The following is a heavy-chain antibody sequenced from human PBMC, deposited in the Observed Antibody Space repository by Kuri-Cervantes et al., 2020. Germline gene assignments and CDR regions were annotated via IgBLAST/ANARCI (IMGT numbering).Heavy chain of an antibody. Sequence: SETLSLTCTVSGGSVSSGGYYWSWIRQPPGKGLEWIGEINHSGSTNYNPSLKSRVTMSVDTSKNQFSLKLSSVTAADTAVYYCARAPPRGNWFDPWGQGTLVTVSS. J-gene: IGHJ5*02. D-gene: IGHD3-10*01. CDR1: GGSVSSGGYY. V-gene: IGHV4-61*08. CDR2: INHSGST. CDR3: ARAPPRGNWFDP.